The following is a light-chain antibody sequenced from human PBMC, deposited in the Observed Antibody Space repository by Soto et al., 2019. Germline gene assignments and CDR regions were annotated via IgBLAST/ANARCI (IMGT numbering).Light chain of an antibody. CDR3: LQYGSSPYT. Sequence: EIVLTQSPGILSLSPGERATISCRVSQSVSRYLIWFQQKPGQAPRLLIYGASRRATDIPDRFSGSGSETDFTLTISRLEPEDFAVFYCLQYGSSPYTFGQGTKVEIK. V-gene: IGKV3-20*01. J-gene: IGKJ2*01. CDR2: GAS. CDR1: QSVSRY.